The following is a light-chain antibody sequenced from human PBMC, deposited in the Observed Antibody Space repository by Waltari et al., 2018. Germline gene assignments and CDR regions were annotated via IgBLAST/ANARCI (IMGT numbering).Light chain of an antibody. CDR1: STDVGGSAF. CDR3: CSSIGATSDWV. V-gene: IGLV2-11*01. CDR2: DVT. J-gene: IGLJ3*02. Sequence: QSALTQPRSVSGSPGQSVTIACTGPSTDVGGSAFVPWYQLHPGKAPKLIIYDVTKRPSGVPDRFSGSKSANTASLTISGLQSEDEADYYCCSSIGATSDWVFGGGTRVTVL.